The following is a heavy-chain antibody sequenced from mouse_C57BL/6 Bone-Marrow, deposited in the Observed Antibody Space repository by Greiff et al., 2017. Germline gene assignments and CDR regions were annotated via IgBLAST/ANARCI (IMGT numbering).Heavy chain of an antibody. CDR1: GYTFTSYG. CDR2: IYPRSGNT. D-gene: IGHD1-1*01. V-gene: IGHV1-81*01. Sequence: VKRVESGAELARPGASVKLSCKASGYTFTSYGISWVKQRTGQGLEWIGEIYPRSGNTYYNEKFKGKATLTADKSSSTAYMELRSLTSEDSAVYVCARLRVYYYGSSFAWFAYWGQGTLVTVSA. J-gene: IGHJ3*01. CDR3: ARLRVYYYGSSFAWFAY.